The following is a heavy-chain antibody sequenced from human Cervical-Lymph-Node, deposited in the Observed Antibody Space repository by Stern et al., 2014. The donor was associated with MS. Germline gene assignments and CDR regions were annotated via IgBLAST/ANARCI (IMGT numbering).Heavy chain of an antibody. J-gene: IGHJ4*02. CDR2: INSDATGT. D-gene: IGHD1-26*01. CDR3: ARGGLVGASPFDF. CDR1: GFTFSSYW. V-gene: IGHV3-74*02. Sequence: EDQLVESGGGLVQPGESLRLSCAASGFTFSSYWIHWVRQAPGKGPVWVSRINSDATGTSYADSVKGRFTISRDNAKNTLYLQMDGLRVEDTAVYYCARGGLVGASPFDFWGQGTLVTVSP.